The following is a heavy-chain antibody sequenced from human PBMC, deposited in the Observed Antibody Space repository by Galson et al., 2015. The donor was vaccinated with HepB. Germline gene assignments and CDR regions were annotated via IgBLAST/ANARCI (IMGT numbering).Heavy chain of an antibody. J-gene: IGHJ4*02. Sequence: SLRLSCAASGFIFSGSAIDWVRQASGKGPEGVGRIRSKANYYATLYVPSLKGRFTISRDDSKNMAYLHMRSLKTEDTAVYYCIRLGDLSGYSSRWGQGTLVTVSS. V-gene: IGHV3-73*01. CDR3: IRLGDLSGYSSR. CDR1: GFIFSGSA. D-gene: IGHD2-2*01. CDR2: IRSKANYYAT.